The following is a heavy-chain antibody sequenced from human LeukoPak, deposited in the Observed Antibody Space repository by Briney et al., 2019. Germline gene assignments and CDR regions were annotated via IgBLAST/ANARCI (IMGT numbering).Heavy chain of an antibody. Sequence: GGSLRLSCVASGFTFSSYSMNWVRQAPGEGLEWGSYISSRSGTIYYADSVRGRFTISRDNAKNSLYLQRNSLRDEDTALYYCAKAPGHFDYWGQGTLVTVSS. CDR2: ISSRSGTI. CDR1: GFTFSSYS. V-gene: IGHV3-48*02. CDR3: AKAPGHFDY. J-gene: IGHJ4*02.